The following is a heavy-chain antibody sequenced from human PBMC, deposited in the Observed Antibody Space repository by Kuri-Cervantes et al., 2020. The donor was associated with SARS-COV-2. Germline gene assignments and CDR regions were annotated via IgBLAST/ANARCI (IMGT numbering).Heavy chain of an antibody. Sequence: SLKISCAASGFTFDDYAMHWVRQAPGKGLEWVSGISWNSGSIGYADSVKGRFTISRDNAKNSLYLQMNSLRAEDTALYYCAKDMEGYYYDSSGYQYAFDIWGQGTMVTVSS. D-gene: IGHD3-22*01. CDR2: ISWNSGSI. CDR1: GFTFDDYA. CDR3: AKDMEGYYYDSSGYQYAFDI. J-gene: IGHJ3*02. V-gene: IGHV3-9*01.